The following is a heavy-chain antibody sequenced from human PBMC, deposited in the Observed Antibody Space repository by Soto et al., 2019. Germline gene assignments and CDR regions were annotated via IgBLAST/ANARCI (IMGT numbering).Heavy chain of an antibody. J-gene: IGHJ4*02. CDR2: IYYSGST. Sequence: QVQLQESGPGLVKPSETLSLTCTVSGGSISSYYWSWIRQPPGKGLEWIGYIYYSGSTNYNPSLKGRVTISVDTSKNQFSLKLSSVTAADTAVYYCARHDGIAVAGTVDYWGQGTLVTVSS. CDR3: ARHDGIAVAGTVDY. D-gene: IGHD6-19*01. V-gene: IGHV4-59*08. CDR1: GGSISSYY.